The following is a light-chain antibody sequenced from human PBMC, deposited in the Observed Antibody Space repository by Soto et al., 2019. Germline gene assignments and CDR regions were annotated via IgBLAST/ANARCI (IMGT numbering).Light chain of an antibody. CDR2: EVV. V-gene: IGLV2-8*01. CDR3: KSYAGSNTDV. Sequence: QSVLTQPPSASGSPGQSVTISCTGTKNDIGVYDFVSWYQHHPGKAPRLIIYEVVQRPSGVPDRFSGSTSGNTASLTVSGLQAADEADYFCKSYAGSNTDVFGSGTKLTV. CDR1: KNDIGVYDF. J-gene: IGLJ1*01.